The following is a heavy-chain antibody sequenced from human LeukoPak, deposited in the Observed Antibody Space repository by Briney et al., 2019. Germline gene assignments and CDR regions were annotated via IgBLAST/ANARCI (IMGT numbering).Heavy chain of an antibody. CDR2: ISYDGSNK. J-gene: IGHJ4*02. V-gene: IGHV3-30*04. CDR3: AKGSDFDY. CDR1: GFTFSSYA. Sequence: GGSLRLSCAASGFTFSSYAMHWVRQAPGKGLEWVAVISYDGSNKYYADSVKGRFTISRDNSKNTLYLQMNSLRAEDTAVYYCAKGSDFDYWGQGTLVTVSS.